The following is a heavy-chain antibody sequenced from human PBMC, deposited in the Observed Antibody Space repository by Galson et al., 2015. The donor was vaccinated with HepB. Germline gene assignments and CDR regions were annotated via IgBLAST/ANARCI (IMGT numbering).Heavy chain of an antibody. CDR1: GYTFTSYG. CDR2: ISAYNGNT. D-gene: IGHD6-13*01. Sequence: SVKVSCKASGYTFTSYGISWVRQAPGQGLEWMGWISAYNGNTNYAQKLQGRVTMTTDTSTSTAYMELRSLRSDDTAVYYCARDGRAQRLAAAGGNWFDPWGQGTLVTVSS. V-gene: IGHV1-18*04. J-gene: IGHJ5*02. CDR3: ARDGRAQRLAAAGGNWFDP.